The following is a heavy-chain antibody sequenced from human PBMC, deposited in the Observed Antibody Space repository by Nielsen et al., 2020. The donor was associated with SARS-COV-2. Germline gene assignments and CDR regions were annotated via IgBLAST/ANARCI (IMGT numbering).Heavy chain of an antibody. Sequence: GGSLRLSCTASGFTFGDYAMSWVRQAPGKGLEWVGFIRSKAYGGTTEYAASVKGRFTISRDDSKSIAYLQMNSLKTEDTAVYYCTRAGYYDSSGILDYWGQGTLVTVSS. J-gene: IGHJ4*02. CDR1: GFTFGDYA. V-gene: IGHV3-49*04. CDR3: TRAGYYDSSGILDY. CDR2: IRSKAYGGTT. D-gene: IGHD3-22*01.